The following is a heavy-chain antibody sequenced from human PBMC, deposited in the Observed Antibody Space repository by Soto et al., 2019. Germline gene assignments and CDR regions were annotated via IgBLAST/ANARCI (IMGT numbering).Heavy chain of an antibody. Sequence: EVQLVESGGGLVKPGGSLRLSCAASGFTFSSYSMNWVRQAPGKGLEWVSSISSSSSYIYYVDSVKGRFTISRDNAKNSLYLQMNSLRAEDTAVYYCARDDGGYPFDYWGQGTLVTVSS. CDR3: ARDDGGYPFDY. D-gene: IGHD3-16*01. J-gene: IGHJ4*02. CDR1: GFTFSSYS. CDR2: ISSSSSYI. V-gene: IGHV3-21*01.